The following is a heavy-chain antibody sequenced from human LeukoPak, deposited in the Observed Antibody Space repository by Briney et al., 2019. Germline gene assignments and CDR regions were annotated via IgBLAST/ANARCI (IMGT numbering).Heavy chain of an antibody. CDR2: IHPGNSDT. J-gene: IGHJ2*01. CDR3: ARTPDSYDSRGFQYWYFDL. Sequence: GESLKISCKGSGYSFTSYWIAWVRQMPGEGLEWMGIIHPGNSDTRHSPSFQGQVTISADKSSSTAYLQWSSLKASDTAMYYCARTPDSYDSRGFQYWYFDLWGRGTQVTVSS. V-gene: IGHV5-51*01. D-gene: IGHD3-22*01. CDR1: GYSFTSYW.